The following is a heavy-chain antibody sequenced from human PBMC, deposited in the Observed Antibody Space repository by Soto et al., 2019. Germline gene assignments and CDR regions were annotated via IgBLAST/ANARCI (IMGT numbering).Heavy chain of an antibody. J-gene: IGHJ4*02. D-gene: IGHD2-15*01. CDR3: ARGTCSGGSCYSDFDY. V-gene: IGHV4-61*01. CDR1: GGSVSSGSYY. CDR2: IYYSGST. Sequence: PSETLSLTCTVSGGSVSSGSYYWSWIRQPPGKGLEWIGYIYYSGSTNYNPSLKSRVTISVDTSKNQFSLKLSSVTAADTAVYYCARGTCSGGSCYSDFDYWGQGTLVTVSS.